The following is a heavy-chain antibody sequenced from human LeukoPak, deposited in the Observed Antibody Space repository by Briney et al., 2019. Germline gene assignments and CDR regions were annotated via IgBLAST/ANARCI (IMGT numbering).Heavy chain of an antibody. V-gene: IGHV4-34*01. CDR1: GGSFTGYY. Sequence: SETLSLTCAVYGGSFTGYYYSWIRQPPGKGLERVGEIHPSGSFNYNPSLESRVTISVDTSKNQFSLRLTSVTAADTAFYYCARGTDRSKAGDHWGQGTLVTVSS. J-gene: IGHJ4*02. CDR3: ARGTDRSKAGDH. CDR2: IHPSGSF.